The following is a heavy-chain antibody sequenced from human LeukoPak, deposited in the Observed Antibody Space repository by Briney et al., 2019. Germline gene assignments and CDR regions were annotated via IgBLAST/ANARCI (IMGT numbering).Heavy chain of an antibody. J-gene: IGHJ4*02. Sequence: ASVKVSCKASGYTFTGYYMHWVRQAPGQGLEWMGRINPNNGATNYAQKLQGRVTITGDTSISTAYMEPSSLRSDDTAVYYCTRESGSYYGNDYWGQGTLVTVSS. V-gene: IGHV1-2*06. CDR1: GYTFTGYY. CDR3: TRESGSYYGNDY. D-gene: IGHD1-26*01. CDR2: INPNNGAT.